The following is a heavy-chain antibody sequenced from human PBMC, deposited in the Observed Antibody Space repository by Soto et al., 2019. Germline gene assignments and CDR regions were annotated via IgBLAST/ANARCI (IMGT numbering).Heavy chain of an antibody. CDR3: ARHGGTGGYYYYGMDV. J-gene: IGHJ6*02. V-gene: IGHV5-51*01. CDR1: GYSFTTSW. D-gene: IGHD3-16*01. CDR2: IYPGDSDT. Sequence: GESLKISCKGSGYSFTTSWIGWVRQMPGKGLEWMGIIYPGDSDTRYSPSFQGQVTISSDKSISTAYLQWSSLKASDTAMYYCARHGGTGGYYYYGMDVWGQGTTVTVSS.